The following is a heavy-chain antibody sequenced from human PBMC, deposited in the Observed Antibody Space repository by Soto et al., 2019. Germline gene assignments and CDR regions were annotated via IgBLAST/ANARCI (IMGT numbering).Heavy chain of an antibody. J-gene: IGHJ4*02. CDR2: ISSSSSYI. Sequence: GWSLRLSCAASGFTFISYSMNWVRQAPGKGLEWVSSISSSSSYIYYADSVKGRFTISRDNAKNSLYLQMNSLRAEDTAVYYCAREPDSSSPDYWGQGTLVTVSS. CDR1: GFTFISYS. CDR3: AREPDSSSPDY. V-gene: IGHV3-21*01. D-gene: IGHD6-13*01.